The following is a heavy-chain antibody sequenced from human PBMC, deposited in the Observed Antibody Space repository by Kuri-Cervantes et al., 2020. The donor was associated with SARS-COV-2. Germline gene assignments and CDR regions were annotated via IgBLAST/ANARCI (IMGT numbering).Heavy chain of an antibody. CDR3: ARGLPNWNWLYYFDY. D-gene: IGHD1-7*01. V-gene: IGHV4-34*01. Sequence: SETLSLTCAVYGGSFSDYYWTWIRQPPGKGLEWIGEIRHSGSTTYNPSLKSRVTVSADTSKNHFSLNLSSVTAADTAVYYCARGLPNWNWLYYFDYWGQGTLVTVSS. CDR2: IRHSGST. J-gene: IGHJ4*02. CDR1: GGSFSDYY.